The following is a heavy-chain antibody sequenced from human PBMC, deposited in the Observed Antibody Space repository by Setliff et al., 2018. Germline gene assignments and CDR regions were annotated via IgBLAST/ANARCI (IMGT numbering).Heavy chain of an antibody. D-gene: IGHD2-2*01. J-gene: IGHJ4*02. V-gene: IGHV3-7*01. CDR3: ARSETCHSTHCSPYDY. CDR1: GFTFSSYW. Sequence: PGGSLRLSCAASGFTFSSYWMSWVRQAPGRGLEWVATITQGGSEKFYVDSVKGRFTISRDNAENSLYLQMNSLRAEDTAVYYCARSETCHSTHCSPYDYWGQGTPVTVSS. CDR2: ITQGGSEK.